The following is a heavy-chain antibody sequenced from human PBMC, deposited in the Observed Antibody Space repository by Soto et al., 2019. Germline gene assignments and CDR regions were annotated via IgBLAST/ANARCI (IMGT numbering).Heavy chain of an antibody. Sequence: SVKVSCKASGGTFSNHIITWVRQAPGQGPEWMGRIIPMLDITNYAQKFQGRVTITADESTSTAYMELSSLRSEDTAVYYCARGEGIYCGGDCYSVAQTFDYWGQGTLVTVS. D-gene: IGHD2-21*02. V-gene: IGHV1-69*02. CDR2: IIPMLDIT. J-gene: IGHJ4*02. CDR3: ARGEGIYCGGDCYSVAQTFDY. CDR1: GGTFSNHI.